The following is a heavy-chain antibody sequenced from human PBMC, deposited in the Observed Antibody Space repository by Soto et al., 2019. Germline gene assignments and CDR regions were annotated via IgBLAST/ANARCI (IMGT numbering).Heavy chain of an antibody. Sequence: GGSLRLSCAASGFTFSDYYMSWIRQAPGKGLEWVSYIGSSGNAIYSVDSVKGRFTISRDNSKNTLFLYMNSLRAEDTAVYFCAKDMHPNYYYDTSGPVACFDNWGLGTLVTVSS. V-gene: IGHV3-11*01. CDR3: AKDMHPNYYYDTSGPVACFDN. CDR1: GFTFSDYY. J-gene: IGHJ4*02. D-gene: IGHD3-22*01. CDR2: IGSSGNAI.